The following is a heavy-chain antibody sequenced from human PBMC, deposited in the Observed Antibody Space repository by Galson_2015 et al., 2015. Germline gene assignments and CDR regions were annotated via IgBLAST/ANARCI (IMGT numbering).Heavy chain of an antibody. CDR2: IIPIFGTA. CDR3: ARVVPTVVPAAMDNYFDY. D-gene: IGHD2-2*01. J-gene: IGHJ4*02. CDR1: GGTFSSYA. V-gene: IGHV1-69*13. Sequence: SVKVSCKASGGTFSSYAISWVRQAPRQGLEWMGGIIPIFGTANYAQKFQGRVTITADESTSTAYMELSSLRSEDTAVCYCARVVPTVVPAAMDNYFDYWGQGTLVTVSS.